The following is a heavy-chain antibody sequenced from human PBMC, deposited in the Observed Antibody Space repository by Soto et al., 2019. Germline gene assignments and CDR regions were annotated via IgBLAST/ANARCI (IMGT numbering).Heavy chain of an antibody. J-gene: IGHJ4*02. V-gene: IGHV3-9*01. CDR1: GFTFDDYA. CDR3: AKDSVAVLGGPEGY. CDR2: ISWNSGSI. D-gene: IGHD6-19*01. Sequence: GGSLRLSCAASGFTFDDYAMHWVRQAPGKGLEWVSGISWNSGSIGYADSVKGRFTISRDNAKNSLYLQMNSLRAEDTALYYCAKDSVAVLGGPEGYWGQGTLVTVSS.